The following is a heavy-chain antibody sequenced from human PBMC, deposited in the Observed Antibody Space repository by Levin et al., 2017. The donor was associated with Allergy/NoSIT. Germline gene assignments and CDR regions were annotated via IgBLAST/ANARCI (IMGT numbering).Heavy chain of an antibody. Sequence: SVKVSCKASGGTFSSYAISWVRQAPGQGLEWMGGIIPIFGTANYAQKFQGRVTITADESTSTAYMELSSLRSEDMAVYYCARSFGLRWHDHYYYYGMDVWGQGTTVTVSS. CDR3: ARSFGLRWHDHYYYYGMDV. V-gene: IGHV1-69*13. D-gene: IGHD4-23*01. CDR2: IIPIFGTA. J-gene: IGHJ6*02. CDR1: GGTFSSYA.